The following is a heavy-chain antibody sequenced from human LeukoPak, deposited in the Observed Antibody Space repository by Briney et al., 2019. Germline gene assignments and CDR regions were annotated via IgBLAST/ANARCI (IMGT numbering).Heavy chain of an antibody. J-gene: IGHJ5*02. D-gene: IGHD2-2*01. CDR1: GGSISSYY. Sequence: SETLSLTCTVSGGSISSYYWSWIRQPPGKGLEWIGYIYYSGSTSYNPSLRSRVTISVDTSKNQISLKVRSVTAADTAVYYCARTTEDCSSTSCYQYWFDPWGQGTLVTVSS. V-gene: IGHV4-59*01. CDR3: ARTTEDCSSTSCYQYWFDP. CDR2: IYYSGST.